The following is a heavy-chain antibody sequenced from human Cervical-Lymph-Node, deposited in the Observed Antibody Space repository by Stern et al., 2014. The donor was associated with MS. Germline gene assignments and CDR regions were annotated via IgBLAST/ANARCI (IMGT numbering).Heavy chain of an antibody. J-gene: IGHJ4*02. CDR1: GYTLTTFH. V-gene: IGHV1-46*01. Sequence: QVQLVQSGAEVKKPGASVPLSCKASGYTLTTFHMHWVRQAPGPGLEWMGVINPSGGDTTYAQRFQGRVTMTRDKSTNTIYMELSSLRSEDSAMYYCARALSSGLWYFDCWGQGTLVTVSS. CDR3: ARALSSGLWYFDC. D-gene: IGHD6-19*01. CDR2: INPSGGDT.